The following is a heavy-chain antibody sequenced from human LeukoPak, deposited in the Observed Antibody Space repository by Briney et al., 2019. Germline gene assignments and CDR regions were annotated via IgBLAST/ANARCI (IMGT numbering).Heavy chain of an antibody. D-gene: IGHD3-22*01. Sequence: GGSLRLSCAASGFTFSSYSMNWVRQAPGKGLEWVSYISSSSSSTIYYADSVKGRFTISRDNAKNSLYLQMNSLRAEDTAVYYCARDSEGTTKIVAPYYFDYWGQGTLVTVSS. J-gene: IGHJ4*02. V-gene: IGHV3-48*04. CDR2: ISSSSSSTI. CDR3: ARDSEGTTKIVAPYYFDY. CDR1: GFTFSSYS.